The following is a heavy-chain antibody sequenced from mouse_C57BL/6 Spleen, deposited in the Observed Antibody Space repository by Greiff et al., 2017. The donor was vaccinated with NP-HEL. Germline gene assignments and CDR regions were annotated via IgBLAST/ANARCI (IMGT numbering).Heavy chain of an antibody. J-gene: IGHJ4*01. CDR3: TTRTTVVADYYAMDY. V-gene: IGHV14-4*01. Sequence: DVQLHQSLAAPVLPFSSFPLSCTASGFNIKDDYMHWVKQRPEQGLEWIGWIDPENGDTEYASKFQGKATITADTSSNTAYLQLSSLTSEDTAVYYCTTRTTVVADYYAMDYWGQGTSVTVSS. CDR2: IDPENGDT. D-gene: IGHD1-1*01. CDR1: GFNIKDDY.